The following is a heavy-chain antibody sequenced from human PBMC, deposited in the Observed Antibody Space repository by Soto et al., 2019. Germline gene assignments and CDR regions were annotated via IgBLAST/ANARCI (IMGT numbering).Heavy chain of an antibody. Sequence: QVQLVQSGAEVKRPGASVKVSCKASGFTFTGYYMHWVRQAPGQGLEWIGWINPNSGVANYAQKFHDWVTITRDTSITSAYMELSGLKSDATAVYFCAKDDAGHPDFWGQGTLVPVSS. V-gene: IGHV1-2*04. CDR3: AKDDAGHPDF. CDR2: INPNSGVA. CDR1: GFTFTGYY. D-gene: IGHD6-13*01. J-gene: IGHJ4*02.